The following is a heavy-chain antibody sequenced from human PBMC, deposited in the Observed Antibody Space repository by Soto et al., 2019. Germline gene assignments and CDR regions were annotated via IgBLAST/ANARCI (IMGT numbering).Heavy chain of an antibody. CDR1: GGTFSSYT. Sequence: ASVKVSCKASGGTFSSYTISWVRQAPGQGLEWMGFINPSGGSTTYAQNFQGRVTMTRDTSTGTVYMELSSLTSEDTAVYYCARDQWLVLGGDYWGQGTPVTVSS. J-gene: IGHJ4*02. CDR2: INPSGGST. CDR3: ARDQWLVLGGDY. V-gene: IGHV1-46*01. D-gene: IGHD6-19*01.